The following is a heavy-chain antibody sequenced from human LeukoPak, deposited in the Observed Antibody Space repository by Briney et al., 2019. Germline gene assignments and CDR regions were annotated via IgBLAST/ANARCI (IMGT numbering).Heavy chain of an antibody. J-gene: IGHJ4*02. CDR2: IIPIFGTA. CDR1: GGTFSSYA. Sequence: ASAKVSCKASGGTFSSYAISWVRQAPGQGLEWMGGIIPIFGTANYAQKFQGRVTITADESTSTAYMELSSLRSEDMAVYYCARGRQLRYFAYWGQGTLVTVSS. V-gene: IGHV1-69*13. CDR3: ARGRQLRYFAY. D-gene: IGHD3-9*01.